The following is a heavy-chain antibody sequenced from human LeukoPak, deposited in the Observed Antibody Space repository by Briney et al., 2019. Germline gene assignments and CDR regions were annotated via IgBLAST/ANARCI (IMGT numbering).Heavy chain of an antibody. CDR1: GGSISSSSYY. D-gene: IGHD4-17*01. CDR2: IYYSGST. J-gene: IGHJ4*02. CDR3: TYGDYFYYFDY. V-gene: IGHV4-39*07. Sequence: SETLSLTCTVSGGSISSSSYYWGWIRQPPGKGLEWIGSIYYSGSTYYNPSLKSRVTISVDTSKNQFSLKLSSVTAADTAVYYYTYGDYFYYFDYWGQGTLVTVSS.